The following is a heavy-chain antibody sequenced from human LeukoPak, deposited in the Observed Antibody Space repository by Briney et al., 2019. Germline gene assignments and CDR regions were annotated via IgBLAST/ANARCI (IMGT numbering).Heavy chain of an antibody. CDR2: IYTSGST. Sequence: PSETLSLTCTVSGGSISSYYWSWIRQPAGKGLEWIGRIYTSGSTYYNPSLKSRVTISVDTSKNQFSLKLSSVTAADTAVYYCASSSSWSYYYYYYMDVWGKGTTVTVSS. D-gene: IGHD6-13*01. J-gene: IGHJ6*03. CDR1: GGSISSYY. V-gene: IGHV4-4*07. CDR3: ASSSSWSYYYYYYMDV.